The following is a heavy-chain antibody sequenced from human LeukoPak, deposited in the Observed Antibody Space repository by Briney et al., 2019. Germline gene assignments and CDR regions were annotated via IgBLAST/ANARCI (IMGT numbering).Heavy chain of an antibody. CDR2: IRYDGSNK. D-gene: IGHD6-6*01. Sequence: PGGSLRLSCAAPGFTFSSYGMHWVRQAPGKGLEWVAFIRYDGSNKYYADSVKGRFTISRDNSKNTLYLQMNSLRAEDTAVYYCAKDGLGAARPSAFDIRGQGTMVTVSS. CDR1: GFTFSSYG. J-gene: IGHJ3*02. CDR3: AKDGLGAARPSAFDI. V-gene: IGHV3-30*02.